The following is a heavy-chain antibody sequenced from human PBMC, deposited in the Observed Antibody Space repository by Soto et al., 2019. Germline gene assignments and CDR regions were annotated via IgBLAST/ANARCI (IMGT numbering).Heavy chain of an antibody. V-gene: IGHV4-39*01. CDR2: IYYSGST. CDR3: ARRGAIVATPLWFDP. D-gene: IGHD5-12*01. J-gene: IGHJ5*02. Sequence: ASETLSLTCTVSGGSISSSSYYWGWIRQPPGKGLEWIGSIYYSGSTYYNPSLKSRVTISVDTSKNQFSLKLSSVTAADTAVYYCARRGAIVATPLWFDPWGQGTLVTVSS. CDR1: GGSISSSSYY.